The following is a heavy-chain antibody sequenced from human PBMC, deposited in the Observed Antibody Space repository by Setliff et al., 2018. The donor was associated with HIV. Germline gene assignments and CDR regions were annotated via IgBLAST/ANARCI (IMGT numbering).Heavy chain of an antibody. CDR1: GFRFNIYA. J-gene: IGHJ5*02. D-gene: IGHD3-10*01. CDR3: ARTRSGTYYGEMNWFDP. CDR2: ISGSGSTT. V-gene: IGHV3-23*01. Sequence: GGSLRLSCAASGFRFNIYAMTWVRQAPGKGLQWVSSISGSGSTTNYADSVKGRFTISRDNSKNTLYLQMNSLRAEDTAVYYCARTRSGTYYGEMNWFDPWGQGILVTVSS.